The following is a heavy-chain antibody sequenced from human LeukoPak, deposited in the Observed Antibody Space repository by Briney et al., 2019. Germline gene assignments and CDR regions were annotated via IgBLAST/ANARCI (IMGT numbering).Heavy chain of an antibody. CDR1: GFTFSIXG. V-gene: IGHV3-30*17. Sequence: AGGXXXLXXAASGFTFSIXGXXGVRXXXGKXXXXVAVISYDGSNKYYADSVKGRFTISRDNSKNTLYLQMNSLRAEDTAVYYCARERSSSDGIDYWGQGTLVTVSS. CDR2: ISYDGSNK. CDR3: ARERSSSDGIDY. D-gene: IGHD6-6*01. J-gene: IGHJ4*02.